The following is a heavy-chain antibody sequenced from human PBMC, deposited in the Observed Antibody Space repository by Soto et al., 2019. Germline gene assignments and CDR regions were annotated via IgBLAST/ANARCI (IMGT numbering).Heavy chain of an antibody. CDR2: IIPIFGTA. Sequence: QVQLVQSGAEVKKPGSSVKVSCKASGGTFSSYAISWVRQAPGQGLEWMGGIIPIFGTANYAQKFQGRVTIAADESTSTAYMELSSLRSEDTAVYYCAREVTRGYDILTGLFDYWGQGTLVTVSS. D-gene: IGHD3-9*01. J-gene: IGHJ4*02. V-gene: IGHV1-69*12. CDR1: GGTFSSYA. CDR3: AREVTRGYDILTGLFDY.